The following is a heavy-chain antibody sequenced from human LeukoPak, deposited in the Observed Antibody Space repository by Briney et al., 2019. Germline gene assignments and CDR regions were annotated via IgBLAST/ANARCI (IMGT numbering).Heavy chain of an antibody. V-gene: IGHV1-2*02. Sequence: ASVKVPCKASGYTFTDYYMHWVRQAPGQGFEWMGWINPNDGDTNYAQKFQGRVTMTRDTCISTAHMEVRRLRSDDTAVYYCARANFLYCSSSTCLFDYWGQGTLVTVSS. D-gene: IGHD2-2*01. CDR3: ARANFLYCSSSTCLFDY. J-gene: IGHJ4*02. CDR1: GYTFTDYY. CDR2: INPNDGDT.